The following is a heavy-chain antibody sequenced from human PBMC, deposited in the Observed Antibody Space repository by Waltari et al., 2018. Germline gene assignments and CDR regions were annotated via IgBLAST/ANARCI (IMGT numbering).Heavy chain of an antibody. CDR2: ISGSGGST. CDR1: GFTFSSYA. V-gene: IGHV3-23*01. Sequence: EVQLLESGGGLVQPGGSLRLSCAASGFTFSSYAMSWVRQAPGKGLEWVSAISGSGGSTYYADSVKGRFTISRDNSKNTLYLQMNNLRAEDTAVYYCAKDHYYYDSSGPDAFDIWGQGTMVTVSS. J-gene: IGHJ3*02. CDR3: AKDHYYYDSSGPDAFDI. D-gene: IGHD3-22*01.